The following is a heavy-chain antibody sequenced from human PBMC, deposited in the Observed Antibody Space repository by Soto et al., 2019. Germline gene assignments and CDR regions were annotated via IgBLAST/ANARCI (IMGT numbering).Heavy chain of an antibody. V-gene: IGHV4-39*01. CDR1: GGSISSSSSY. D-gene: IGHD3-3*02. Sequence: PSETLSLTCTVSGGSISSSSSYWGWIRQAPGKGLEWIGNVYYSGSTYSNPSLKSRVTISADTSKNQFSLKLSSVTAADTAVYYCASPKIAFYNWFDPWGQGTLVTVPQ. J-gene: IGHJ5*02. CDR2: VYYSGST. CDR3: ASPKIAFYNWFDP.